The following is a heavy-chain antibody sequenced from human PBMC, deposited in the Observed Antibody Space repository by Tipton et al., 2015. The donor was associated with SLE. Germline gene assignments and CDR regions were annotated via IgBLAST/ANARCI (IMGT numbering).Heavy chain of an antibody. Sequence: QLVQSGAEVKKPGASVKVSCKASGYTFTGYYMHWVRQAPGQGLEWMGWINPNSGGTNYAQKFQGRVTMTRDTSISTAYMELSRLRSEDTAVYYCASSIVVVIARYYFDYWGQGTLVTVSS. D-gene: IGHD2-21*01. J-gene: IGHJ4*02. V-gene: IGHV1-2*02. CDR1: GYTFTGYY. CDR3: ASSIVVVIARYYFDY. CDR2: INPNSGGT.